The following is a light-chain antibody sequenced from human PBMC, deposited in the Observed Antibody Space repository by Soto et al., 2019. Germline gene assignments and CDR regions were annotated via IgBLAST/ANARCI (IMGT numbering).Light chain of an antibody. CDR2: AAS. J-gene: IGKJ5*01. V-gene: IGKV1-9*01. CDR3: QRLFDSSVT. CDR1: HVISTS. Sequence: DIQLTQFPSFLFPSIGESVTITCRARHVISTSLAWYQVKPGKPPKPLIYAASTVESGVPSRFSATVSGTEFSLTITSRPPEALATYNFQRLFDSSVTLGPGTRMEI.